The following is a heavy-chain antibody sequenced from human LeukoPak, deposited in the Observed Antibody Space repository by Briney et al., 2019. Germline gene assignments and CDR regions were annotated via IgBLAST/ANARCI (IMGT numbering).Heavy chain of an antibody. V-gene: IGHV4-59*12. Sequence: SETLSLTCTVSGGSISSYYWSWIRQPPGKGLEWIGYIYYSGSTNYNPSLKSRVTISLDKSKNQFSLQLSSVTAADTAVYYCARVYCSTISCYVENWGQGTLVTVSS. CDR3: ARVYCSTISCYVEN. D-gene: IGHD2-2*01. CDR2: IYYSGST. CDR1: GGSISSYY. J-gene: IGHJ4*02.